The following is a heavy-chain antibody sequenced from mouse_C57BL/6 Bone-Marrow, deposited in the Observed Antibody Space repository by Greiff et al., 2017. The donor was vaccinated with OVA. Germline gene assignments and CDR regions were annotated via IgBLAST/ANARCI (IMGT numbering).Heavy chain of an antibody. CDR2: IHPNSGST. V-gene: IGHV1-64*01. Sequence: VQLQQPGAELVKPGASVKLSCKASGYTFTSYWMHWVKQRPGQGLEWIGMIHPNSGSTNYNEKFKSKATLTVDKSSSTAYMQLSSLTSEDSAVYYCARSRRWLLRFAYWGQGTLVTVSA. J-gene: IGHJ3*01. D-gene: IGHD2-3*01. CDR1: GYTFTSYW. CDR3: ARSRRWLLRFAY.